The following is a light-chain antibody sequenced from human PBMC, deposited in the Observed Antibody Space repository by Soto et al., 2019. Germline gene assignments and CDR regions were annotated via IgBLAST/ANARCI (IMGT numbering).Light chain of an antibody. J-gene: IGKJ5*01. CDR3: QQLNTLPFT. CDR2: TAS. Sequence: IQLTQSPASLSASVVDRVTFTCRASQDIAIYLAWYQQKPGEAPNLLIHTASTLHGGVPSRFSGSGSGTDFTLTITSLQAEDFATYHCQQLNTLPFTFGQGTRLEIK. V-gene: IGKV1-9*01. CDR1: QDIAIY.